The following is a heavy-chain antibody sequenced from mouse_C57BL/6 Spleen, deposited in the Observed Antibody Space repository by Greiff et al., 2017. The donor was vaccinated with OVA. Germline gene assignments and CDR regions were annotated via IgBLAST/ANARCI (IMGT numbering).Heavy chain of an antibody. J-gene: IGHJ2*01. CDR2: INPNNGGT. D-gene: IGHD1-1*01. Sequence: EVQLQQSGPELVKPGASVKISCKASGYTFTDYYMNWVKQSHGKSLEWIGDINPNNGGTSYNQKFKGKATLTVDKSSSTAYMELRSLTSEDSAVYYCASEIITTVVAQDYWGQGTTLTVSS. CDR1: GYTFTDYY. V-gene: IGHV1-26*01. CDR3: ASEIITTVVAQDY.